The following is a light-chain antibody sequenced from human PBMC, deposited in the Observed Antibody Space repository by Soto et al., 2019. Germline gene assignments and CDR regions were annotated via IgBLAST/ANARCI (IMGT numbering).Light chain of an antibody. CDR1: QDIRKD. Sequence: AIQMTQSPSSLSASVGDRVTITCRASQDIRKDLAWYQQKPGKAPKLLIYDASSLESGVPSRFSGSGSGTEFTLTISSLQPDDFATYYCQQYQKFGQGTKVDIK. CDR2: DAS. CDR3: QQYQK. V-gene: IGKV1D-13*01. J-gene: IGKJ1*01.